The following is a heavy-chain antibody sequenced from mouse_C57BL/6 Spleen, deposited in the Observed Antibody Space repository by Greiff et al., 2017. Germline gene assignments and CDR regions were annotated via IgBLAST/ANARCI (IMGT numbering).Heavy chain of an antibody. CDR2: INPSNGGT. Sequence: VKLQQPGTELVKPGASVKLSCKASGYTFTSYWMHWVKQRPGQGLEWIGNINPSNGGTNYNEKFKSKATLTVDKSSSTAYMQLSSLTSEDSAVDYCARGPLPSYLDYWGQGTTLTVSS. CDR1: GYTFTSYW. J-gene: IGHJ2*01. V-gene: IGHV1-53*01. D-gene: IGHD6-1*01. CDR3: ARGPLPSYLDY.